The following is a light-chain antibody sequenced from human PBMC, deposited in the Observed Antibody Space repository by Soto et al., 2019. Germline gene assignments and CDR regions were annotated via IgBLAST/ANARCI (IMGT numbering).Light chain of an antibody. CDR3: CSYAGSYTVL. CDR1: ITDVGKYNY. J-gene: IGLJ1*01. V-gene: IGLV2-11*01. Sequence: QSVLTQPRSVSGSPGQSVTISCTGTITDVGKYNYVSWYQQHPGKAPKLLIYDVTQRPSGVPDRFSGSKSGNTASLTISGLQSEDEADYYCCSYAGSYTVLFGVGTKVTVL. CDR2: DVT.